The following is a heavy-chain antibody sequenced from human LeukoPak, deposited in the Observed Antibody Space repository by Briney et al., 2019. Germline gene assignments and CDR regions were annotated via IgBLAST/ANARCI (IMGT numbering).Heavy chain of an antibody. V-gene: IGHV3-48*04. CDR1: GFTFSSYS. CDR3: ARDHSYGGNSEDY. J-gene: IGHJ4*02. Sequence: GGSLRLSCAASGFTFSSYSMNWVHQAPGKGLEWVSYISSSSSTIYYADSVKGRFTISRDNAKNSLYLQMNSLRAEDTAVYYCARDHSYGGNSEDYWGQGTLVTVSS. CDR2: ISSSSSTI. D-gene: IGHD4-23*01.